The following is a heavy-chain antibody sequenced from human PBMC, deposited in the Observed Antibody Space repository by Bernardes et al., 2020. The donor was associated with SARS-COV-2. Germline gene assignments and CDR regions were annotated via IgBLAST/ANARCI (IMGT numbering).Heavy chain of an antibody. CDR2: IYYTGDT. V-gene: IGHV4-59*11. CDR3: ARAYIAASGTGWFDP. CDR1: GGSMSIQY. Sequence: SETLSLTCTVSGGSMSIQYWSWIRQPPGKGLEWIGYIYYTGDTNYNPSLESRVTMSVDTSKNQFSLKVRSVTAADTAVYYCARAYIAASGTGWFDPWGQGTLVTVSS. J-gene: IGHJ5*02. D-gene: IGHD6-13*01.